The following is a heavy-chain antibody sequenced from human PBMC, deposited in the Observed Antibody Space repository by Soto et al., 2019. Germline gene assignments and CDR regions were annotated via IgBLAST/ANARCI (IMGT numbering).Heavy chain of an antibody. D-gene: IGHD5-18*01. J-gene: IGHJ6*02. CDR2: ISAYNGNT. CDR1: GYTFTSYG. V-gene: IGHV1-18*01. Sequence: GASVKVSCKASGYTFTSYGISWVRQAPGQGLEWMGWISAYNGNTNYAQKLQGRVTMTTDTSTSTAYMELRSLRSDDTAVYYCARDRGYSYVYYYYCGMDVWCQAPTVTVSS. CDR3: ARDRGYSYVYYYYCGMDV.